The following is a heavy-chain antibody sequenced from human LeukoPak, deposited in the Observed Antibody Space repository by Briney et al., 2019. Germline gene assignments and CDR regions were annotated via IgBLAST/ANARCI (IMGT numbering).Heavy chain of an antibody. V-gene: IGHV3-7*01. CDR2: IKQDGSEK. Sequence: GGSLRLSCAASGFTFSSYWMSWVRQAPGKGLEWVANIKQDGSEKYYVDFVKGRFTISRDNAKNSLYLQMNSLRAEDTAVYYCAVDIVATIDYFDYWGQGTLVTVSS. J-gene: IGHJ4*02. D-gene: IGHD5-12*01. CDR1: GFTFSSYW. CDR3: AVDIVATIDYFDY.